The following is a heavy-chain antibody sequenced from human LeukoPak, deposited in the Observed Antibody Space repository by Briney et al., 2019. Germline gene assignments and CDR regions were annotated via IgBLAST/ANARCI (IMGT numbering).Heavy chain of an antibody. V-gene: IGHV3-7*01. D-gene: IGHD2-15*01. J-gene: IGHJ4*02. CDR3: ARGPPLAGNTHLVDY. CDR1: GFTFSSYW. CDR2: IKQDGSEK. Sequence: GGSLRLSCAASGFTFSSYWMSWVRQAPGKGLEWVANIKQDGSEKYYVDSVKGRFTISSNNAKNSLYLQMNSLRAEDTAVYYCARGPPLAGNTHLVDYWGQGTLVTVSS.